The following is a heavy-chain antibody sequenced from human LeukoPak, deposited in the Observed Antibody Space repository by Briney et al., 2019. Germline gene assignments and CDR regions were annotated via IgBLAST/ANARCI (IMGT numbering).Heavy chain of an antibody. D-gene: IGHD3-3*01. CDR2: ISSSSSYI. Sequence: GGSLGLSCAASGFTFSSYSMNWVRQAPGKGLEWVSSISSSSSYIYYADSVKGRFTISRDNAKNSLYLQMNSLRAEDTAVYYCARAGGLRFLEWLTWFDPWGQGTLVTVSS. J-gene: IGHJ5*02. CDR1: GFTFSSYS. V-gene: IGHV3-21*01. CDR3: ARAGGLRFLEWLTWFDP.